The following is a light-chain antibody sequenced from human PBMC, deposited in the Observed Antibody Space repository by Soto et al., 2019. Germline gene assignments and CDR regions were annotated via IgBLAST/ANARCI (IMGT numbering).Light chain of an antibody. V-gene: IGLV3-1*01. CDR3: QAWATGVV. Sequence: SYELTQPPSVSVSPGQTDSITCSGDKLGDKYACWYQQKPGQSPVLVIYQDSKRPSGIPERFSGSNSGNTATLTISGTQAMDEADYYCQAWATGVVFGGGTKLTVL. CDR1: KLGDKY. CDR2: QDS. J-gene: IGLJ2*01.